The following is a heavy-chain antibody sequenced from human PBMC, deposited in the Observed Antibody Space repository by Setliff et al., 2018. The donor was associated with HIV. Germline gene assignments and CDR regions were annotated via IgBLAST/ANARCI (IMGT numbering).Heavy chain of an antibody. D-gene: IGHD3-16*01. J-gene: IGHJ5*02. Sequence: SETLSLTCTVSGQFISDGYYWGWIRQPPGTGLEWIGSVYHSGKTYYNPSLKSRVTMSADTSKNQISLMLRSMTAADTAVYYCAKHDFGEGSCFDPWGQGSLFTVSS. CDR2: VYHSGKT. CDR3: AKHDFGEGSCFDP. CDR1: GQFISDGYY. V-gene: IGHV4-38-2*02.